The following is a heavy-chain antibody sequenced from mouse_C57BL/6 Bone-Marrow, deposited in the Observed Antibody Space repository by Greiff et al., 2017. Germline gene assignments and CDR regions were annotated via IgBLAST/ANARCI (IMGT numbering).Heavy chain of an antibody. J-gene: IGHJ1*03. CDR2: INPSSGYT. D-gene: IGHD1-1*01. V-gene: IGHV1-7*01. Sequence: QVQLQQSGAELAKPGASVKLSCKASGYTFTSYWMHWVKQRPGQGLEWIGYINPSSGYTKYNQKFKDKATLTADKSSSTTYMQLSSLTYEDSAVYYCARRIYYYGSSYGDWYFDVWGTGTTVTVSS. CDR1: GYTFTSYW. CDR3: ARRIYYYGSSYGDWYFDV.